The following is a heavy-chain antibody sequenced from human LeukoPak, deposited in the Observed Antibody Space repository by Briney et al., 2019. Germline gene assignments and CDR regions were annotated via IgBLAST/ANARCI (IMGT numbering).Heavy chain of an antibody. D-gene: IGHD2-15*01. Sequence: GGSLRLSCTASGFIFSGSWMAWIRQAPGKGLEWVAIMKKDGSEKYYVDSMKGRFTISRDNAKNSLFLQMNSLRAEDTAIYYCTTDTWYSAGHWGQGTLVTVSS. V-gene: IGHV3-7*03. CDR3: TTDTWYSAGH. CDR2: MKKDGSEK. J-gene: IGHJ4*02. CDR1: GFIFSGSW.